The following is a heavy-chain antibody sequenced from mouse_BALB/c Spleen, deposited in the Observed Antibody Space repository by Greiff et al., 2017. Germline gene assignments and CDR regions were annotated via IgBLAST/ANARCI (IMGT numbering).Heavy chain of an antibody. CDR3: ARCYRGSCDCFDY. V-gene: IGHV1S56*01. D-gene: IGHD1-1*01. CDR2: IFPGDGST. Sequence: QVQLQQSGADLVTPGASVTLSCKASGYTFTSYDINWVRQRPEQGLEWIGWIFPGDGSTKYNEKFTGQATLTTDKSSSTDYMQLSRLTSEDSAVYFCARCYRGSCDCFDYWGQGTTLTVSA. J-gene: IGHJ2*01. CDR1: GYTFTSYD.